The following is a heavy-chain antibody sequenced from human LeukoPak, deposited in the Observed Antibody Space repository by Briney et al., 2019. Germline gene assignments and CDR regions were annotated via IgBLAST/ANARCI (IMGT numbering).Heavy chain of an antibody. D-gene: IGHD6-13*01. Sequence: GASVKVSCKASGYTFTSYAMHWVRQAPGQRLEWMGWINAGNGNTKYSQKFQGRVTITRDTSASTAYMELSSLRSEDTAVYYCARELGGSSWNPFRYFDYWGQGTLVTVSS. CDR2: INAGNGNT. J-gene: IGHJ4*02. V-gene: IGHV1-3*01. CDR1: GYTFTSYA. CDR3: ARELGGSSWNPFRYFDY.